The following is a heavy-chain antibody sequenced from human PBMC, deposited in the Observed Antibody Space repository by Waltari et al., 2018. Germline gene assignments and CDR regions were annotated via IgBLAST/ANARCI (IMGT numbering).Heavy chain of an antibody. CDR1: GGSISSYY. D-gene: IGHD3-10*01. CDR2: ISISGST. V-gene: IGHV4-4*07. CDR3: ARERGQLLPYYSYMDV. J-gene: IGHJ6*03. Sequence: QVQLQESGPGLVKPSETLSLTCTVSGGSISSYYWSWIRQPAGTGLEWIGRISISGSTNYSPSLKSRVTMSVDTSKNQFSLKLGAVTAADTAVYYCARERGQLLPYYSYMDVWGKGTTFTISS.